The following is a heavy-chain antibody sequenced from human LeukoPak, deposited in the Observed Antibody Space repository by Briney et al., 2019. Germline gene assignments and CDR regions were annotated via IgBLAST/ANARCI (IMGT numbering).Heavy chain of an antibody. D-gene: IGHD6-13*01. CDR3: ARIYSSSWQ. J-gene: IGHJ4*02. CDR2: IYYSGST. CDR1: GYSISSGYY. V-gene: IGHV4-38-2*02. Sequence: SETLSLTCTVSGYSISSGYYWGWIRQTPGKGLEWIGSIYYSGSTYYNPSLKSRVTISVDTSKNQFSLKLSSVTAADTAVYYCARIYSSSWQWGQGTLVTVSS.